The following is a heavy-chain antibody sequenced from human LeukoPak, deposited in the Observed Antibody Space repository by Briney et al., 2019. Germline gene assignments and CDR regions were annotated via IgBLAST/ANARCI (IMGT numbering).Heavy chain of an antibody. V-gene: IGHV3-23*01. J-gene: IGHJ4*02. Sequence: GGSLRLSCAASGFTFSNYAMMWVRQAPGKGLEWVSIIGGTRYSTYYADSARGRFTISRDNSKNTLYLQMNSLRAEDTAVYYCAKQGESKTKNFDYWGQGTLVTVSS. CDR1: GFTFSNYA. CDR2: IGGTRYST. CDR3: AKQGESKTKNFDY. D-gene: IGHD1-7*01.